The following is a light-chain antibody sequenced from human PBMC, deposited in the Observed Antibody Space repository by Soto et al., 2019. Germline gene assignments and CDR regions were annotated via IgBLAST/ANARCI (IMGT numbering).Light chain of an antibody. CDR2: EVS. CDR3: CSYAGNGAWV. CDR1: SGDVGNYDL. V-gene: IGLV2-23*02. Sequence: QSVLTQPASVSGSPGQSITISCSGSSGDVGNYDLVSWYQQITGKAPQLMIFEVSRRPSRVSDRFSGSKSGNTASLTSSGLQAEDEGDFYCCSYAGNGAWVFGGGTKLTVL. J-gene: IGLJ3*02.